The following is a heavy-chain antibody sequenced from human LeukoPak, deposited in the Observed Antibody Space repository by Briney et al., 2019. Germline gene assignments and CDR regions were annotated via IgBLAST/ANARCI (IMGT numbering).Heavy chain of an antibody. J-gene: IGHJ4*02. CDR2: INNDGTAT. Sequence: GGSLRLSCAASGFTFSAYWIHWVRQVPGKGLVWVSRINNDGTATFFADSVKGRFTISRDNAKNALYLQMDSLRAEDTAMYYCAREILEPGKTHEYWGQGTLVTVSS. CDR1: GFTFSAYW. V-gene: IGHV3-74*01. CDR3: AREILEPGKTHEY. D-gene: IGHD1-1*01.